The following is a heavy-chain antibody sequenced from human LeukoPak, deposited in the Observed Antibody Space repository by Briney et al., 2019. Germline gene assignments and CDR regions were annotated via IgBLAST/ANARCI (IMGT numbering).Heavy chain of an antibody. D-gene: IGHD2/OR15-2a*01. Sequence: SETLSLTCTVSGGSIGTSAFYWGWIRQPPGKGLEWNGSIYDSGNEFYNPSLKSRVTISADTSKNQFSLKLNSVTAADTAMYYCARQISDYYYYYMDVWGEGITVTVSS. V-gene: IGHV4-39*01. CDR1: GGSIGTSAFY. J-gene: IGHJ6*03. CDR3: ARQISDYYYYYMDV. CDR2: IYDSGNE.